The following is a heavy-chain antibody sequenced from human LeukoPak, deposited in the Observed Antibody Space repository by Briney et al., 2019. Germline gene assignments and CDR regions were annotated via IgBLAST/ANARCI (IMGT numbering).Heavy chain of an antibody. CDR3: AKDSSGWYGMNAFDI. D-gene: IGHD6-19*01. V-gene: IGHV3-9*03. J-gene: IGHJ3*02. CDR2: ISWNSGSI. CDR1: GFTFDDYA. Sequence: PGGSLRLSCAASGFTFDDYAMHWVRQAPGKGLEWVSGISWNSGSIGYADSVKGRFTISRDNAKNSLYLQMNSLRAEDMALYCCAKDSSGWYGMNAFDIWGQGTMVTVSS.